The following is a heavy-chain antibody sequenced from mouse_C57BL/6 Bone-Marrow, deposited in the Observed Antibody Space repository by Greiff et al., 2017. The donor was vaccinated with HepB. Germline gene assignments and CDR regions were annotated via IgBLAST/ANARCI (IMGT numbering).Heavy chain of an antibody. D-gene: IGHD1-1*01. V-gene: IGHV5-6*01. CDR2: ISSGGSYT. Sequence: EVQLKESGGDLVKPGGSLKLSCAASGFTFSSYGMSWVRQTPDKRLEWVATISSGGSYTYYPDSVKGRFTISRDNAKNTLYLQMSSLKSEDTAMYYCARQGYYYGSSPGRAYWGQGTLVTVSA. CDR1: GFTFSSYG. J-gene: IGHJ3*01. CDR3: ARQGYYYGSSPGRAY.